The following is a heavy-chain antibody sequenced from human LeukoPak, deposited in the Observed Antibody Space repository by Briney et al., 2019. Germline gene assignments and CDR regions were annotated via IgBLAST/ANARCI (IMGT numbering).Heavy chain of an antibody. Sequence: GASVKVSCKASGHTFTGYYMHWVRQAPGQGLEWMGWINPNSGGTNYAQKFQGRVTMTRDTSISTAYMELSRLRSDDTAVYYCARDSPSSTSWHFDYWGQGTLVTVSS. D-gene: IGHD2-2*01. CDR2: INPNSGGT. CDR3: ARDSPSSTSWHFDY. J-gene: IGHJ4*02. V-gene: IGHV1-2*02. CDR1: GHTFTGYY.